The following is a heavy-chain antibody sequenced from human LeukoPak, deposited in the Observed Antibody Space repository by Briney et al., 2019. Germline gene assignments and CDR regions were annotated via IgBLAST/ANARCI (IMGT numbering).Heavy chain of an antibody. D-gene: IGHD3-10*01. V-gene: IGHV4-59*01. CDR2: IYYSGST. J-gene: IGHJ2*01. Sequence: SETLSLTCTVSGGSISSYYWSWIRRPPGKGLEWIGYIYYSGSTNYNPSLKSRVTISVDTSKNQFSLKLSSVTAADTAVYYCARGGIMVRGVPDWYFDLWGRGTLVTVSS. CDR1: GGSISSYY. CDR3: ARGGIMVRGVPDWYFDL.